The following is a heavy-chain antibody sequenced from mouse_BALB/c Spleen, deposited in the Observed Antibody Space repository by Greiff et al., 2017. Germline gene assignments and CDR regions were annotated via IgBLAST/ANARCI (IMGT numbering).Heavy chain of an antibody. J-gene: IGHJ2*01. CDR3: ARSRIYYGNENYFDY. Sequence: EVKLMESGGGLVQPGGSRKLSCAASGFTFSSFGMHWVRQAPEKGLEWVAYISSGSSTIYYADTVKGRFTISRDNPKNTLFLQMTSLRSEDTAMYYCARSRIYYGNENYFDYWGQGTTLTVSS. CDR2: ISSGSSTI. D-gene: IGHD2-1*01. V-gene: IGHV5-17*02. CDR1: GFTFSSFG.